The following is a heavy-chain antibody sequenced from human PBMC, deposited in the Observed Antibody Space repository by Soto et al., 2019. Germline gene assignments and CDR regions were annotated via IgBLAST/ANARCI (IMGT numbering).Heavy chain of an antibody. D-gene: IGHD3-22*01. V-gene: IGHV3-21*01. CDR2: ISDSSTYI. J-gene: IGHJ3*02. CDR3: AKDEYYYRSSGSYYQPFAFDI. Sequence: PGGSLRLSCVASGFTFNIYSMNWVRQAPGKGLEWVSSISDSSTYIFYADSVKGRFTISRDNAKNSLYLEMSGLRAEDTAVYYCAKDEYYYRSSGSYYQPFAFDIWGQGTMVTVSS. CDR1: GFTFNIYS.